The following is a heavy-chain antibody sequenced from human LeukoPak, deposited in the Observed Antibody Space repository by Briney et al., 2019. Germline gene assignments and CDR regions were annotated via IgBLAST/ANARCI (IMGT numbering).Heavy chain of an antibody. CDR1: GFTFSSYA. J-gene: IGHJ5*02. D-gene: IGHD2-2*01. CDR2: ISYDGSNK. V-gene: IGHV3-30-3*01. CDR3: ARDHTPFIVVVPADMWFDP. Sequence: PGGSLRLSCAASGFTFSSYAMHWVRQAPGKGLEWVAVISYDGSNKYYADSVKGRFTISRDNSKNTLYLQMNSLRAEDTAVYYCARDHTPFIVVVPADMWFDPWGQGTLVTVSS.